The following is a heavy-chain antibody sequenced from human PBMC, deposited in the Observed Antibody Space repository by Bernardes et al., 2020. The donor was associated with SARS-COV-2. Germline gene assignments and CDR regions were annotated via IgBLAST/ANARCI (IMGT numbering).Heavy chain of an antibody. Sequence: GGSLRLSCAASGFTFEDYTMHWVRQVPGKGLEWVSLVSWDGSTTNYADSVKGRFIISRDSSRNTVHLQMDSLRKEDTALYYCATERQSLTVFGVGHDAFDFGGQGTMVTVSS. CDR2: VSWDGSTT. V-gene: IGHV3-43*01. J-gene: IGHJ3*01. CDR1: GFTFEDYT. CDR3: ATERQSLTVFGVGHDAFDF. D-gene: IGHD3-3*01.